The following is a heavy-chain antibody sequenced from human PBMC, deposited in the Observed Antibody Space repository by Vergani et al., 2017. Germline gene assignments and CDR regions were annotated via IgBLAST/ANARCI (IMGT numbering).Heavy chain of an antibody. CDR3: ARGHRKSITGTTGDI. J-gene: IGHJ3*02. Sequence: EVQLVESGGGLVQPGGSLRLSCAASGFTFSSYSMNWVRQAPGKGLEWVSYISSSSSTIYYADSVKGRFTISRDNAKNSLYLQMNSLRAEDTAVYYCARGHRKSITGTTGDIWGQGTMVTVSS. CDR2: ISSSSSTI. V-gene: IGHV3-48*04. CDR1: GFTFSSYS. D-gene: IGHD1-20*01.